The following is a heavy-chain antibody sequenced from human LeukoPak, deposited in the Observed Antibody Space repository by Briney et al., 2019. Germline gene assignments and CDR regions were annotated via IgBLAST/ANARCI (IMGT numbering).Heavy chain of an antibody. J-gene: IGHJ2*01. CDR2: AGEEDES. V-gene: IGHV3-13*01. CDR3: VRDGGRTTADWYFDL. D-gene: IGHD4-17*01. CDR1: GFTLSDYD. Sequence: GGSLRLSCAASGFTLSDYDMHWVRQVPGQRLDSVAAAGEEDESYYPGSVEGRFSVSREDAKNSLYLQMNSLRAGDTAVYYCVRDGGRTTADWYFDLWGRGTPVTVSS.